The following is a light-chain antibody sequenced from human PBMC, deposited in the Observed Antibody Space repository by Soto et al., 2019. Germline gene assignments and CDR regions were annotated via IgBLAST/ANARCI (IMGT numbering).Light chain of an antibody. CDR1: QSVSSN. Sequence: EVVMTQSPATLSVSPGERATLSCRASQSVSSNLAWYQQKPGQAPRLLIYGASTRASGIPARFSGSGSGTEFTLTISSLQSEDSAVYYCHQYNHWLTFCGGTKVEIK. J-gene: IGKJ4*01. CDR3: HQYNHWLT. V-gene: IGKV3-15*01. CDR2: GAS.